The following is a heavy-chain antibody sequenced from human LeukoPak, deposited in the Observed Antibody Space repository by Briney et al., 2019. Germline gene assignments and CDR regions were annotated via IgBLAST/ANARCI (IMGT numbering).Heavy chain of an antibody. J-gene: IGHJ4*02. V-gene: IGHV4-34*01. CDR2: INHSGST. CDR3: ARVRPLAVAGFDY. Sequence: SETLSLTCAVYGGSFSGYYWSWIRQPLGKGLEWIGEINHSGSTNYNPSLKSRVTISVDTSKNQFSLKLSSVTAADTAVYYCARVRPLAVAGFDYWGQGTLVTVSS. D-gene: IGHD6-19*01. CDR1: GGSFSGYY.